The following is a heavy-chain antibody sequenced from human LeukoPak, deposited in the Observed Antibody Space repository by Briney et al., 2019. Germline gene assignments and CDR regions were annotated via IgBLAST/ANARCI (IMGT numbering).Heavy chain of an antibody. D-gene: IGHD2-15*01. Sequence: GASVKVSCKASGGTFSSDAISWLRQAPGQGLEWMGGIIPIFGTANYAQKFQGRVTITTDESTSTSYMELSSLRSEDTAVYYCARLGGCSGGSCYPWGQGTLVTVSS. CDR3: ARLGGCSGGSCYP. CDR2: IIPIFGTA. J-gene: IGHJ5*02. CDR1: GGTFSSDA. V-gene: IGHV1-69*05.